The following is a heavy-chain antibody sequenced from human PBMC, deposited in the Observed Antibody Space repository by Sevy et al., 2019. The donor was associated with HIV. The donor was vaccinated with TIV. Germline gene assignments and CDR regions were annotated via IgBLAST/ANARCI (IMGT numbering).Heavy chain of an antibody. J-gene: IGHJ3*02. CDR1: GFTFSSYA. CDR2: ISGSGGST. CDR3: AKDLTVDYYDSSGYYYEVKAFDI. V-gene: IGHV3-23*01. D-gene: IGHD3-22*01. Sequence: GGSLRLSCAASGFTFSSYAMSWVRQAPGKGLEWVSAISGSGGSTYYADSVKGRFTISRDNSKNTLYLQMNSLRAEDTAVYYGAKDLTVDYYDSSGYYYEVKAFDIWGQGTMVTVSS.